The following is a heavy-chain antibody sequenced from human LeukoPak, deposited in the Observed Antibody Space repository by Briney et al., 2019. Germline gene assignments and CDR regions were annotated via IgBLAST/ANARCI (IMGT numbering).Heavy chain of an antibody. CDR1: GFTFSSYA. J-gene: IGHJ6*03. Sequence: GGSLRLSCAASGFTFSSYAMHWVRQAPGKGLEWVAVISYDGSNKYYADSVKGRFTISRDNSKNTLYLQMNSLRAEDTAVYYCAKDDYGGGGGFYYYYMDVWGKGTTVTVSS. CDR2: ISYDGSNK. V-gene: IGHV3-30-3*01. D-gene: IGHD4-17*01. CDR3: AKDDYGGGGGFYYYYMDV.